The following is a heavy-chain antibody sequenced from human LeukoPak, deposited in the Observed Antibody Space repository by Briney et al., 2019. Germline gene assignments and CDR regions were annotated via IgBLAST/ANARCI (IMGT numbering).Heavy chain of an antibody. CDR2: ISYDGSNR. D-gene: IGHD3-3*01. V-gene: IGHV3-30*04. Sequence: GGSLRLSCAASGFTFSRYAIHWVRQAPGKGLEWVAVISYDGSNRYADSVKGRFTISRDNSKNTLYLQMNSLRAEDTAVYYCAGHLGAWRYFNYWGQGTLVTVSS. CDR3: AGHLGAWRYFNY. J-gene: IGHJ4*02. CDR1: GFTFSRYA.